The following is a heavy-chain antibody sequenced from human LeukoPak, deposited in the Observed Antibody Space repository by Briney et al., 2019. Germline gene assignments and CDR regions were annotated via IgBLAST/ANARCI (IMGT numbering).Heavy chain of an antibody. CDR1: GFPFSSYA. CDR2: ISYDETNK. CDR3: AKEKSGAFDI. Sequence: PGGSLRLSCAASGFPFSSYAMHWVRRAPGKGLEWVAVISYDETNKNYADSVKGRFTISRDNSKNTLYLQMNSLRAEDTAVYYCAKEKSGAFDIWGQGTMVTVSS. D-gene: IGHD3-10*01. V-gene: IGHV3-30-3*02. J-gene: IGHJ3*02.